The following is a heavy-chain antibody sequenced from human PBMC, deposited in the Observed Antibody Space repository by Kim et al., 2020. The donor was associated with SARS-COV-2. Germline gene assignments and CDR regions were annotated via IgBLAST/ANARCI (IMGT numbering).Heavy chain of an antibody. CDR2: IYYSGST. CDR3: ARFGSGSYVAFQH. J-gene: IGHJ1*01. Sequence: SETLSLTCTVSGGSINSYYWTWIRQPPGKGLEWIGYIYYSGSTNYNPSLKSRVTMSVDTAKNQFSLNLTSVTAADTAVYYCARFGSGSYVAFQHWGQGTLVTVSS. CDR1: GGSINSYY. D-gene: IGHD3-10*01. V-gene: IGHV4-59*13.